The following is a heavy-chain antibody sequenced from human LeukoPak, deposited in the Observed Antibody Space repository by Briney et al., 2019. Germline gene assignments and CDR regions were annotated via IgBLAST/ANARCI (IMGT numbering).Heavy chain of an antibody. D-gene: IGHD3-10*01. V-gene: IGHV3-30*04. CDR2: ISYDGSNK. Sequence: GGSLRLSCAASGFTFSSYAMHWVRQAPSKGLEWVAVISYDGSNKYYADSVKGRFTISRDNSKNTLYLQMNSLRAEDTAVYYCARDRIAGFGELSRFDYWGKGTLVTVSS. J-gene: IGHJ4*02. CDR1: GFTFSSYA. CDR3: ARDRIAGFGELSRFDY.